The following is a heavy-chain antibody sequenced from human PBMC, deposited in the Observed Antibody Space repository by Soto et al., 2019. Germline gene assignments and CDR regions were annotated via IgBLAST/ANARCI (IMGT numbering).Heavy chain of an antibody. Sequence: QVRVVQSGAEVKKPGASVKVSCKTSGYTFTDYDINWVRQAPGQGLEWMGWVSPDHGNAGYAQQFQGRVTMTSDTSIRTVFMELTNLRSEDTAVYYCAVTTGYWGQGTKVTVYS. CDR3: AVTTGY. D-gene: IGHD4-17*01. CDR2: VSPDHGNA. V-gene: IGHV1-8*01. CDR1: GYTFTDYD. J-gene: IGHJ4*02.